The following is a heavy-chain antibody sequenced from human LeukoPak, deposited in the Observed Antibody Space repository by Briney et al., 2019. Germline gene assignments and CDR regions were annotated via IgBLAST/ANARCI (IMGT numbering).Heavy chain of an antibody. CDR1: GFDFITSV. CDR2: IIVGSGNT. CDR3: ATEGGPGLGENWFDP. J-gene: IGHJ5*02. V-gene: IGHV1-58*02. D-gene: IGHD3/OR15-3a*01. Sequence: ASVTVSCKVSGFDFITSVMQWVRQARGQRLEWMGEIIVGSGNTKYAQKFQQRVTITRDRATNTVYMELSSLRSEDTAIYYCATEGGPGLGENWFDPWGQGTLVTVSS.